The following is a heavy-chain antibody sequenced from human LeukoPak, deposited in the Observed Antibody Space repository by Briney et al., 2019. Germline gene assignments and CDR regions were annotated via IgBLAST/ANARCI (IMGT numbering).Heavy chain of an antibody. CDR1: GGSISSYY. J-gene: IGHJ4*02. CDR3: ARAEYYYDSSGYYPLYYFDY. Sequence: SETLSLTCTVSGGSISSYYWSWIRQPAGKGLEWIGYIYYSGSTYYNPSLKSRVTISVDTSKNQFSLKLSSVTAADTAVYYCARAEYYYDSSGYYPLYYFDYWGQGTLVTVSS. D-gene: IGHD3-22*01. V-gene: IGHV4-59*06. CDR2: IYYSGST.